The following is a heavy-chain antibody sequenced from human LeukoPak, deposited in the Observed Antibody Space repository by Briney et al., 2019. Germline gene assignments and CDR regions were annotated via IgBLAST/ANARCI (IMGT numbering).Heavy chain of an antibody. J-gene: IGHJ4*02. D-gene: IGHD4-17*01. CDR1: GFTFSSYA. V-gene: IGHV3-23*01. Sequence: PGGSLRLSCAASGFTFSSYAMSWVRHAPGKGLEWVSAISGSGGSTYYADSVKGRFTISRDNSKNTLYLQMNSLRAEDTAVYYCAKDRYGDYYFDYWGQGTLVTVSS. CDR2: ISGSGGST. CDR3: AKDRYGDYYFDY.